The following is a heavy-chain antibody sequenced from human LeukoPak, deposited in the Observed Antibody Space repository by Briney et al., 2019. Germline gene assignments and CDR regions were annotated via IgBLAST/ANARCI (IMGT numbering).Heavy chain of an antibody. CDR3: ARHADYYDSSGADAFDI. J-gene: IGHJ3*02. Sequence: SETLPLTCAVYGGSFSGYYWSWIRQPPGKGLEWIGEINHSGSTNYNPSLKSRVTISVDTSKNQFSLKLSSVTAADTAVYYCARHADYYDSSGADAFDIWGQGTMVTVSS. CDR2: INHSGST. V-gene: IGHV4-34*01. CDR1: GGSFSGYY. D-gene: IGHD3-22*01.